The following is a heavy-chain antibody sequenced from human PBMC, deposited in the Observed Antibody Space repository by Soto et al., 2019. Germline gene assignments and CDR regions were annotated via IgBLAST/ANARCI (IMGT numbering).Heavy chain of an antibody. D-gene: IGHD3-3*01. CDR3: AKDSPTRTKYITIFGVVMFDY. CDR1: GFTFSSYA. Sequence: GGSLRLSCAASGFTFSSYAMSWVRQAPGKGLEWVSAISGSGGSTYYADSVKGRFTISRDNSKNTLYRQMNSLRAEDTAVYYCAKDSPTRTKYITIFGVVMFDYWGQGTLVTVSS. V-gene: IGHV3-23*01. CDR2: ISGSGGST. J-gene: IGHJ4*02.